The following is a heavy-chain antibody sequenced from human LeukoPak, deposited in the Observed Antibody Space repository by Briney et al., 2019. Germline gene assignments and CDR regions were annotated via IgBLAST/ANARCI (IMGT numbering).Heavy chain of an antibody. J-gene: IGHJ3*01. CDR3: ARDRKYHDFWSGYSDV. V-gene: IGHV4-30-4*01. Sequence: SQTLSLTCTVSGDSISSANYYWSWVRQPQGKGLEWIGYIYYSGSTYYNPSLKSRVTISSDMSKNQFSLKLSSVTAADTAVYYCARDRKYHDFWSGYSDVWGQGTVVTVSS. D-gene: IGHD3-3*01. CDR2: IYYSGST. CDR1: GDSISSANYY.